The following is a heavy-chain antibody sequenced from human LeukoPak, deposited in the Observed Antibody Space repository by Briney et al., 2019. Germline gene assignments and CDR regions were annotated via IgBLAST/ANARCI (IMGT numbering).Heavy chain of an antibody. CDR1: GGSISSYY. Sequence: SETLSLTCTVSGGSISSYYWSWIRQPPGKGLEWIGYIYYSGSTNYNPSLKSRVTISVDTSKNQFSLKLSSVTAADTAVYYCARDPEGGLRFLEWRNWYFDLWGRGTLVTVSS. J-gene: IGHJ2*01. CDR2: IYYSGST. V-gene: IGHV4-59*01. D-gene: IGHD3-3*01. CDR3: ARDPEGGLRFLEWRNWYFDL.